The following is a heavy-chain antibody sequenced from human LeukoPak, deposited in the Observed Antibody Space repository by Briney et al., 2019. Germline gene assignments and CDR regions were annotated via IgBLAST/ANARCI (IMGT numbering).Heavy chain of an antibody. Sequence: PSETLSLTCTVSGASISSYYWSWIRQPPGKGLEWIGFIYYSGSTNYNPSLKSRVTISGDTSKNHLSLNVSSVTAADTAVYYCARAPRGSVSWFDYWGQGTLVTVSS. V-gene: IGHV4-59*01. D-gene: IGHD3-10*01. CDR2: IYYSGST. CDR1: GASISSYY. J-gene: IGHJ4*02. CDR3: ARAPRGSVSWFDY.